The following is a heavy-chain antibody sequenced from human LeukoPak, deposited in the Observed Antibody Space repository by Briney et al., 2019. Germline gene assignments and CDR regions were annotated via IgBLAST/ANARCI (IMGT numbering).Heavy chain of an antibody. J-gene: IGHJ5*02. CDR2: IQQDGSGE. Sequence: GGSLRLSCEASGFPFSTFWMIWVRQPPGKGLGWVAKIQQDGSGEEYVDSVKGRFTISRDNAKNSLYLQMNSLRVEDTGVYYCARENWYRFDPWGQGTLVTVSS. D-gene: IGHD1-1*01. V-gene: IGHV3-7*01. CDR3: ARENWYRFDP. CDR1: GFPFSTFW.